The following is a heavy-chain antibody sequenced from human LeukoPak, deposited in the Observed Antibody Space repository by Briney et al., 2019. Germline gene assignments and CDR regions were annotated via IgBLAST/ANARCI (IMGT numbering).Heavy chain of an antibody. CDR1: GFTFSSTW. V-gene: IGHV3-7*01. J-gene: IGHJ4*02. Sequence: GGSLRVSCAASGFTFSSTWMAWVRQAPGKGLEWVANINPEGSEKYYVDSVKGRFSISRDNAKTSLYLQMDSLRAEDTAVYSCARWGITATIDYWGQGSLVTVSS. CDR3: ARWGITATIDY. CDR2: INPEGSEK. D-gene: IGHD1-7*01.